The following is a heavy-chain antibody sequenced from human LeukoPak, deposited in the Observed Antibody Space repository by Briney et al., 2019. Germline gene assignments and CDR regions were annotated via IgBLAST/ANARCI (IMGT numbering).Heavy chain of an antibody. CDR3: TTELRGIAAAGYYYYGMDA. Sequence: GGSLRLSCAASGFTFSNAWMSWVRQAPGKGLEWVGRIKSKTDGGTTDYAAPVKGRFTISRDDSKNTLYLQMNSLKTEDTAVYYCTTELRGIAAAGYYYYGMDAWGKGTTVTVSS. J-gene: IGHJ6*04. D-gene: IGHD6-13*01. V-gene: IGHV3-15*01. CDR1: GFTFSNAW. CDR2: IKSKTDGGTT.